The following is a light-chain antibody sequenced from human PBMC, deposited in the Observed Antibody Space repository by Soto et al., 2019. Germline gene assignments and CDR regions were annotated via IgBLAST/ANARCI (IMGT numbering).Light chain of an antibody. CDR3: QQYSTFPRT. Sequence: DIDMTQSPSTLSASVGDRVVITCRASQSISKWLACYQQKPGKAPKFLIYDASTLESGVPSRFSGSGSGTEFTLTISSLQPEDFATFYCQQYSTFPRTFGQGTKVDIK. CDR2: DAS. CDR1: QSISKW. J-gene: IGKJ1*01. V-gene: IGKV1-5*01.